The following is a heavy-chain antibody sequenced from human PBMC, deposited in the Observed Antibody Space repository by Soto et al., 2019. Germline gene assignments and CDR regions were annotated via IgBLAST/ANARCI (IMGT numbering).Heavy chain of an antibody. V-gene: IGHV3-11*01. J-gene: IGHJ5*02. CDR3: ARDRAKTNWFDP. CDR2: ISSSGSTI. Sequence: GGSLRLSCAASGFTFSDYYTSWIRQAPGKGLEWVSYISSSGSTIYYADSVKGRFTISRDNAKNSLYLQMNSLRAEDTAVYYCARDRAKTNWFDPWGQGTLVTVSS. CDR1: GFTFSDYY.